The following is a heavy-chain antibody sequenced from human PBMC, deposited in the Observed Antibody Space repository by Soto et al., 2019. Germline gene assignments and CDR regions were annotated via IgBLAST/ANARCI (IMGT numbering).Heavy chain of an antibody. V-gene: IGHV3-7*04. J-gene: IGHJ3*02. CDR3: ARGDYHDSSGPFSDAFDI. CDR1: GFTFSSYW. CDR2: IKQDGSEK. Sequence: PGGSLRLSCAASGFTFSSYWMSWVRQTPGKGLEWVANIKQDGSEKWYVDSVKGRFTISRDNAKKPLYLQMNSLRVEDTAVYYCARGDYHDSSGPFSDAFDIWGQGTMVTVSS. D-gene: IGHD3-22*01.